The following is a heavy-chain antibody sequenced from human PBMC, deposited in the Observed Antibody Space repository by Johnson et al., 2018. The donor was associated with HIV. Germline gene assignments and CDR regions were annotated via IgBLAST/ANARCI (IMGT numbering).Heavy chain of an antibody. Sequence: VQLVESGGGVVQPGGSLRLSCAASGFTFSSYGMSWVRQAPGKGMEWVSVIHSGGSTYYADSVKGRFTISRDNAKNTLYLQMNSLRAEDTAVYYCARAASQQQLKVPFEIWGHGTMVTVSS. CDR1: GFTFSSYG. CDR2: IHSGGST. D-gene: IGHD6-13*01. V-gene: IGHV3-66*02. J-gene: IGHJ3*02. CDR3: ARAASQQQLKVPFEI.